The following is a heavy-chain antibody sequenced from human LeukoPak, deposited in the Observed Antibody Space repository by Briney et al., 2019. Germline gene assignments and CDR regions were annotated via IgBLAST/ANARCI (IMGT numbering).Heavy chain of an antibody. Sequence: GGSLRLSCAASGFTFSSYGMHWVRQAPGKGLEWVAVISYDGSNKYYADSVKGRFTISRDNSKNTLYLQMNSLRAEDTAVYYCARAENLGYCSGGSCYATVFDYWGQGTLVTVSS. D-gene: IGHD2-15*01. CDR1: GFTFSSYG. CDR3: ARAENLGYCSGGSCYATVFDY. J-gene: IGHJ4*02. V-gene: IGHV3-30*03. CDR2: ISYDGSNK.